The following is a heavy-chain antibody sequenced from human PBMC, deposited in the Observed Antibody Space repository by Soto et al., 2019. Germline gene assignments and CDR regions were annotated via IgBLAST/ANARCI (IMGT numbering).Heavy chain of an antibody. CDR1: GYTFTSYD. J-gene: IGHJ6*03. CDR3: ARAENNWNQDAYYSYYYMDV. Sequence: GASVKVSCKASGYTFTSYDINWVRQATGQGLEWMGWMNPNSGNTGYAQKFQGRVTMTRNTSISTAYMELSSLRSEDTAVYYCARAENNWNQDAYYSYYYMDVWGKGTTVTVS. CDR2: MNPNSGNT. D-gene: IGHD1-20*01. V-gene: IGHV1-8*01.